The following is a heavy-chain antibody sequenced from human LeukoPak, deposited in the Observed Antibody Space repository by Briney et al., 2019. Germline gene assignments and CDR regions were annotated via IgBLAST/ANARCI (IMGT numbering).Heavy chain of an antibody. CDR2: IYYSGGT. Sequence: SETLSLTCAVYGGSFSSYYWSWIRQPPGKGLEWIGYIYYSGGTNYNPSLKSRVTISVDTSKNQFSLKLSSVTAADTAVYYCARAPLPGVLRYFDWSPYYYYMDVWGKGTTVTISS. CDR3: ARAPLPGVLRYFDWSPYYYYMDV. D-gene: IGHD3-9*01. CDR1: GGSFSSYY. J-gene: IGHJ6*03. V-gene: IGHV4-59*01.